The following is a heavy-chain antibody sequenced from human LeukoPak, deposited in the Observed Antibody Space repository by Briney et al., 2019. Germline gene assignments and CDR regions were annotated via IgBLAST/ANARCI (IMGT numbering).Heavy chain of an antibody. V-gene: IGHV4-59*01. J-gene: IGHJ5*02. Sequence: NSSETLSLTCAVYGGSFSGYYWSWIRQPPGKGLEWIGHIYGSGSTNYNPSLKGRVTLSVDTSKNQFSLKLSSVTAADTAVYYCAREGTSGTHLNWFDPWGQGTLVTVSS. D-gene: IGHD1-1*01. CDR1: GGSFSGYY. CDR3: AREGTSGTHLNWFDP. CDR2: IYGSGST.